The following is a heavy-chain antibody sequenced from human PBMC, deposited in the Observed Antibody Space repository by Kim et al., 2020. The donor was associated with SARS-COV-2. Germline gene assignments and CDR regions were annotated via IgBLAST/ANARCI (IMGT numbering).Heavy chain of an antibody. V-gene: IGHV5-10-1*01. D-gene: IGHD3-9*01. CDR3: ARGDILTGYYFDY. Sequence: YSTSFQGHVTISAEKSISTAYRQWSSLKAADTAMYYCARGDILTGYYFDYWGQGTLVTVSS. J-gene: IGHJ4*02.